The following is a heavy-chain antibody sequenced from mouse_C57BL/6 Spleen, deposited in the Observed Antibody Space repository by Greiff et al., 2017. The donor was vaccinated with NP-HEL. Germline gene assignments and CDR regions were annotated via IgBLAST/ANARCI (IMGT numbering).Heavy chain of an antibody. J-gene: IGHJ3*01. V-gene: IGHV5-4*01. CDR3: ARGDYGNCFAY. Sequence: DVHLVESGGGLVKPGGSLKLSCAASGFTFSSYAMSWVRQTPEKRLEWVATISDGGSYTYYPDNVKGRFTISRDNAKNNLYLQMSHLKSEDTAMYYCARGDYGNCFAYWGQGTLVTVSA. D-gene: IGHD2-1*01. CDR1: GFTFSSYA. CDR2: ISDGGSYT.